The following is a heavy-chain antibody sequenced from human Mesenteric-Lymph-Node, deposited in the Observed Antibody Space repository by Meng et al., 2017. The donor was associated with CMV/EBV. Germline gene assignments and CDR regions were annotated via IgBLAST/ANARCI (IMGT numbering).Heavy chain of an antibody. CDR1: GGSISSGGYY. V-gene: IGHV4-31*03. J-gene: IGHJ6*02. Sequence: SETLSLTCTVSGGSISSGGYYWSWIRQHPGKGLEWIGYIYYSGSTYYNPSLKSRVTISVDTSKNQFSLKLSSVTAADTAVYYCAREPASIGHYGSERMDVWGQGTTVTVSS. CDR2: IYYSGST. CDR3: AREPASIGHYGSERMDV. D-gene: IGHD3-10*01.